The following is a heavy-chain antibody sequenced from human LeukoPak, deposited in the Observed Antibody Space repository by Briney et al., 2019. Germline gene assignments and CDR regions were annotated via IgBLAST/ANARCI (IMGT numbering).Heavy chain of an antibody. CDR1: GFTFSSYA. CDR3: AGGDSSGWYFDR. CDR2: ICWNGGST. Sequence: TGGSLRLSCAASGFTFSSYAMSCVRQVPGKRLEWVSGICWNGGSTGYADSVKGRFTISRDNAKNSLYLQMNSLRAEDTALYYCAGGDSSGWYFDRWGRGTLVTVSS. J-gene: IGHJ2*01. D-gene: IGHD3-22*01. V-gene: IGHV3-20*04.